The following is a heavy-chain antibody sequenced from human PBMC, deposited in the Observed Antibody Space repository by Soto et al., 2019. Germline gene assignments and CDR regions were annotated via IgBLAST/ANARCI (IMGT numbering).Heavy chain of an antibody. CDR3: GSVRPSGYVLS. Sequence: LSLTCTLSGGSLSSYYWTWIRQSPGKGLEWIGYVYFSGNTNYNPSLKSRVTISIDTSKNQFSLRLASVTAADTAFYYCGSVRPSGYVLSWGQGTLVTVSS. CDR1: GGSLSSYY. D-gene: IGHD6-25*01. CDR2: VYFSGNT. V-gene: IGHV4-59*01. J-gene: IGHJ5*02.